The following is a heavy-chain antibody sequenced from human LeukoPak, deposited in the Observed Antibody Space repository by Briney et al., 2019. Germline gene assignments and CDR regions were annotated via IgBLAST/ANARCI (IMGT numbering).Heavy chain of an antibody. CDR2: IYNSGST. CDR3: ARSTMVNTATGWFDP. J-gene: IGHJ5*02. V-gene: IGHV4-59*12. CDR1: GDSLSSYY. Sequence: PSETLSLTYTVSGDSLSSYYWLWIRQPPGKGLEWIGYIYNSGSTNYNPSLKSRVTMSEDTYKNHMSLKLTSVTAADTAMYYCARSTMVNTATGWFDPWGQGTLVTVSS. D-gene: IGHD4/OR15-4a*01.